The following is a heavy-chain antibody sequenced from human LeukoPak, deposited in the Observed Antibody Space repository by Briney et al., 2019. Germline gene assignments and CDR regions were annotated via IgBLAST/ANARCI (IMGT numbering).Heavy chain of an antibody. Sequence: SETLSLTCTVSGGSISSSSYYWGWIRQPPGKGLEWIGSIYYSGSTYYNPSLKSRVTISVDTSKNQFSLKLSSVTAADTAVYYCARRTPPLRFLEWSPNWYFDLWGRGTLVTVSS. D-gene: IGHD3-3*01. V-gene: IGHV4-39*01. CDR3: ARRTPPLRFLEWSPNWYFDL. CDR2: IYYSGST. CDR1: GGSISSSSYY. J-gene: IGHJ2*01.